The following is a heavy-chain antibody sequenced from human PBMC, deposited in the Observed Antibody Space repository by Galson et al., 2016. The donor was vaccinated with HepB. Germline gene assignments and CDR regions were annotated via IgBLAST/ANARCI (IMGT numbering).Heavy chain of an antibody. J-gene: IGHJ6*02. CDR1: GFTFSSYA. Sequence: SLRLSCAASGFTFSSYAMTWVRQAPVKGLEWVSTISGSGGSTYYADSVKGRFTISRDSSKNTLYLQMNSLRAEDTAVYYCARDLSYYYGMDVWGQGTTVTVSS. CDR3: ARDLSYYYGMDV. V-gene: IGHV3-23*01. CDR2: ISGSGGST.